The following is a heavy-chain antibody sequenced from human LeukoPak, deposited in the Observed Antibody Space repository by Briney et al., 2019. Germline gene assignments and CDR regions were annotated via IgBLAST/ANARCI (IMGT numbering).Heavy chain of an antibody. CDR3: ARHYYDSSGWDYMDV. D-gene: IGHD3-22*01. Sequence: PGRSLRLSCAASGFTFSSYGMQWVRQAPRKGLEWVAVVSYDGSNKYYADSAKGRFTSSRNNSKITLPLKLNSPLSEHTAVYYCARHYYDSSGWDYMDVWGKGTTVTISS. V-gene: IGHV3-30*03. CDR1: GFTFSSYG. CDR2: VSYDGSNK. J-gene: IGHJ6*03.